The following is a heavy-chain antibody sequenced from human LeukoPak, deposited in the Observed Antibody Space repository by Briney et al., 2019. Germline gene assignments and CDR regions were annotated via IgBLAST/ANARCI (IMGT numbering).Heavy chain of an antibody. CDR3: ARLMATINAFDI. V-gene: IGHV3-7*01. CDR1: GFTLSSYW. D-gene: IGHD5-12*01. J-gene: IGHJ3*02. CDR2: IKQDGSES. Sequence: GGSLRLSCAASGFTLSSYWMSWVRQAPGKGLEWLANIKQDGSESYYVDSVKGRFTISRDNAKNSLYLQMNSLRAEDTAVYYCARLMATINAFDIWGQGTMVTVSS.